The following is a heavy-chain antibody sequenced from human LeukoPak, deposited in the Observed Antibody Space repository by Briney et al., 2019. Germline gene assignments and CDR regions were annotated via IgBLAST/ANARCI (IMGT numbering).Heavy chain of an antibody. Sequence: GGSLRLSCAASGFTVSSNYMSWVGQAPGKGLEWVSVIYSGGSTYYADSVKGRFTISRDNSKNSLYLQMNSLRDEDTAVYYCARDGVNITGTTVNWFDPWGQGTLVTVSS. D-gene: IGHD1-20*01. J-gene: IGHJ5*02. V-gene: IGHV3-66*01. CDR2: IYSGGST. CDR1: GFTVSSNY. CDR3: ARDGVNITGTTVNWFDP.